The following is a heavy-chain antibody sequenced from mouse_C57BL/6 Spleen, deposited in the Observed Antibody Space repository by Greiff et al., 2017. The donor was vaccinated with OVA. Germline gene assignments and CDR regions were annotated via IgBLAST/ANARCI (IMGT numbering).Heavy chain of an antibody. CDR3: AREDYSNLDY. Sequence: QVHVKQPGAELVRPGSSVKLSCKASGYTFTSYWMHWVKQRPIQGLEWIGNIDPSDSETHYNQKFKDKATLTVDKSSSTAYMQLSSLTSEDSAVYYCAREDYSNLDYWGQGTTLTVSS. V-gene: IGHV1-52*01. CDR2: IDPSDSET. D-gene: IGHD2-5*01. CDR1: GYTFTSYW. J-gene: IGHJ2*01.